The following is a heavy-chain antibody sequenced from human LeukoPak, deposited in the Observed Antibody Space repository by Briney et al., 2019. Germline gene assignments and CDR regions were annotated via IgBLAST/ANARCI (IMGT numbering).Heavy chain of an antibody. D-gene: IGHD3-22*01. V-gene: IGHV4-59*01. Sequence: SETLSLTCTVSGGSISSSCWSWIRQPPGKGLEWVGYIYNSGSTNYNPSLKSRVTISVDTSKNQFSLRLSSVTAADTAVYYCARETYDSSGYPPGYFDYWGQGTLVTVSS. J-gene: IGHJ4*02. CDR2: IYNSGST. CDR1: GGSISSSC. CDR3: ARETYDSSGYPPGYFDY.